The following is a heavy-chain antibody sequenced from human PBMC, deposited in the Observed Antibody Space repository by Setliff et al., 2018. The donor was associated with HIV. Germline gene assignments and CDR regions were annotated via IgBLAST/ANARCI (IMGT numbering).Heavy chain of an antibody. CDR1: GGSFSGYY. V-gene: IGHV4-34*01. CDR3: ARSQPDTIFGVVTFDC. Sequence: PSETLSLTCAVYGGSFSGYYWSWIRQPPGKGLEWIGEINHSGSTYYNPSLKSRVTISVDTSKNQLSLRLTSMAAADTAMYYCARSQPDTIFGVVTFDCWGQGKMVTVSS. CDR2: INHSGST. J-gene: IGHJ4*02. D-gene: IGHD3-3*01.